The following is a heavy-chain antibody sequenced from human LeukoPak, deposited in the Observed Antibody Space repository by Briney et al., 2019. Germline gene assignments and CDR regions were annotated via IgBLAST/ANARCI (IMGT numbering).Heavy chain of an antibody. CDR2: IYYSGST. D-gene: IGHD6-19*01. Sequence: PSETLSLTCTVSGGSISTYYWSWIRQPPGNGLEWIGYIYYSGSTNYNPSLNSRVTISVDTSKNQFSLKLSSVTAADTAVYYCARGGGGEYSSGWYDYWGQGTLVTVSS. CDR1: GGSISTYY. J-gene: IGHJ4*02. CDR3: ARGGGGEYSSGWYDY. V-gene: IGHV4-59*01.